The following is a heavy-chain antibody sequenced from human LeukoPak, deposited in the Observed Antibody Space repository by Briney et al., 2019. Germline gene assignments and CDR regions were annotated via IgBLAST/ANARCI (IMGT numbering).Heavy chain of an antibody. V-gene: IGHV3-33*08. Sequence: PGGSLRLSCAASGFTFSIHCMHWVRQAPGKGLEWVAVIWYDGSNKYYADSVKGRFTISRDNSKNTLYLQINSLRAEDTAVYYCARGTDLPTDYWGQGTLSPSPQ. CDR3: ARGTDLPTDY. D-gene: IGHD3/OR15-3a*01. CDR2: IWYDGSNK. CDR1: GFTFSIHC. J-gene: IGHJ4*02.